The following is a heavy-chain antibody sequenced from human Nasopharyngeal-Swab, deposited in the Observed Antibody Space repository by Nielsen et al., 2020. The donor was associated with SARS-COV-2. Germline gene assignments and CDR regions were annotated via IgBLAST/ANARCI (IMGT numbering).Heavy chain of an antibody. D-gene: IGHD2-21*01. CDR1: GFTFSSYS. V-gene: IGHV3-21*05. CDR2: IRSSNDI. Sequence: GGSLRLSCAASGFTFSSYSMNWVRQAPGKGLEWISYIRSSNDIYYADPVKGRFTISRDHAKNSLYLQMSSLRVEDTAVYYCARDRDWAFDVWGQGAVVTVSS. CDR3: ARDRDWAFDV. J-gene: IGHJ3*01.